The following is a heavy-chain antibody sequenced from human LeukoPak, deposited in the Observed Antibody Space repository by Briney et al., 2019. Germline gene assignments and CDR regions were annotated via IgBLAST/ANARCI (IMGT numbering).Heavy chain of an antibody. J-gene: IGHJ4*02. D-gene: IGHD5-24*01. Sequence: SETLSLTCTVSGGSISSSSYYWGWIRQPPGKGLEWIGSIYYSGSTYYNPSLKSRVTISVDTSKNQFPLKLSSVTAADTAVYYCARQSDGYTQFVDYWGQGTLVTVSS. CDR3: ARQSDGYTQFVDY. CDR2: IYYSGST. V-gene: IGHV4-39*01. CDR1: GGSISSSSYY.